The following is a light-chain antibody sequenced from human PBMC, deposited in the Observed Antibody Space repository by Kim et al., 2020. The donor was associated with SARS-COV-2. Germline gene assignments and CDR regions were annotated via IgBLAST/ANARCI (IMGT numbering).Light chain of an antibody. CDR2: TAS. Sequence: ASVGDRGTITCRASHDISRYLKWYQQKPGKAPKLLIYTASSLQSGVPSRFTGSGSETDFTLTITSLQPEDFATYYCQQTSSAPRTFGQGTKVDIK. CDR3: QQTSSAPRT. V-gene: IGKV1-39*01. CDR1: HDISRY. J-gene: IGKJ1*01.